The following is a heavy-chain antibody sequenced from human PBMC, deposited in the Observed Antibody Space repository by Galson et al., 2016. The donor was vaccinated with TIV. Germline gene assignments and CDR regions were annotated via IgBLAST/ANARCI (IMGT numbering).Heavy chain of an antibody. CDR2: IRSKAYGGTT. D-gene: IGHD3-10*01. J-gene: IGHJ4*02. V-gene: IGHV3-49*03. CDR1: GFTFGDRA. Sequence: SLRLSCAASGFTFGDRALSWFRQAPGKGLEGIGFIRSKAYGGTTENAASVKGRFTISRDDSNSIAYQQMNSLKSEDTDVYYCSRMREQGEYYYGSGTLPHFDCWGQGTLVTVSS. CDR3: SRMREQGEYYYGSGTLPHFDC.